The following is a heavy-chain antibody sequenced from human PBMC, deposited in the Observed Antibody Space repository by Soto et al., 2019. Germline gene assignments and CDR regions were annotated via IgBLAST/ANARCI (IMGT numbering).Heavy chain of an antibody. CDR3: VKDSAYDSSGYFRVVFDY. V-gene: IGHV3-64D*06. CDR2: ISSNGGST. Sequence: RWSLRLSCSASVFTFSSYAMHWFRQAPGKGLEYVSAISSNGGSTYYADSVKGRFTISRDNSKNTLYLQMSSLRAEDTAVYYCVKDSAYDSSGYFRVVFDYWGQGTLVTVSS. J-gene: IGHJ4*02. CDR1: VFTFSSYA. D-gene: IGHD3-22*01.